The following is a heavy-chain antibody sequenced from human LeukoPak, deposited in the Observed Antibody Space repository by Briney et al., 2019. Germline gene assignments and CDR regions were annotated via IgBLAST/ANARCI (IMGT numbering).Heavy chain of an antibody. CDR2: IYYDGSNK. V-gene: IGHV3-33*01. Sequence: PGRSLRLSCTASGFTFRSFGFHWVRQAPGKGLEWVAIIYYDGSNKYYADSVKGRITISRDNSKNTLYLQMNSLRAEDTAVYYCARVGRDCSGGSCYPPDYWGQGTLVTVSS. J-gene: IGHJ4*02. D-gene: IGHD2-15*01. CDR3: ARVGRDCSGGSCYPPDY. CDR1: GFTFRSFG.